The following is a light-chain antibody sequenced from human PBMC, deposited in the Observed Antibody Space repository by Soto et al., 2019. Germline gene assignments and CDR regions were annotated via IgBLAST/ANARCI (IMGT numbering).Light chain of an antibody. Sequence: QSALTQPASVSESPGQLISISCGGGRNDIGTYNLVSWYQQHPGKAPKLIIYEGNKRPSGVSNRFSGSRSGNTASLTISGLQAEDEADYYCCSYTDGSSLLFGGGTQLTVL. V-gene: IGLV2-23*01. J-gene: IGLJ3*02. CDR3: CSYTDGSSLL. CDR1: RNDIGTYNL. CDR2: EGN.